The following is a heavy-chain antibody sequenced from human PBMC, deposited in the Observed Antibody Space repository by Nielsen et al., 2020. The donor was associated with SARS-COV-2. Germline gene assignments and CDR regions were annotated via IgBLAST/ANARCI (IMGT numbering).Heavy chain of an antibody. V-gene: IGHV3-30*18. J-gene: IGHJ6*02. Sequence: WIRQPPGKGLEWVAVISYDGSNEYYADSVKGRFTISRDNSKNTLYLQMNSLRAEDTAVYYCAKVTQGGATDYYYYGMDVWGQGTTVTVSS. D-gene: IGHD1-26*01. CDR3: AKVTQGGATDYYYYGMDV. CDR2: ISYDGSNE.